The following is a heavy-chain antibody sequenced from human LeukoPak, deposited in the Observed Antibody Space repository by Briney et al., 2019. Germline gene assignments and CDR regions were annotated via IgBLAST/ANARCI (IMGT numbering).Heavy chain of an antibody. D-gene: IGHD4-17*01. V-gene: IGHV3-7*01. Sequence: GGSLRLSCAASGFTFSSYWMSWVRQAPGKGLEWVANIKQDGSEKYYVDSVKGRFTISRDNSKNTLYLQMNSLRAEDTAVYYCARAATTVDFDYWGQGTLVTVSS. CDR2: IKQDGSEK. CDR1: GFTFSSYW. CDR3: ARAATTVDFDY. J-gene: IGHJ4*02.